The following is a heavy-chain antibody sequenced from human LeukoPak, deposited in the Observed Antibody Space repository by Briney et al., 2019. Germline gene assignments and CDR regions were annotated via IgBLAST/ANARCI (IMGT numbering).Heavy chain of an antibody. CDR3: ASDGAYAMAV. CDR1: GSAFSRSW. D-gene: IGHD1-26*01. Sequence: PGGSLRLSCAASGSAFSRSWIHWVRQAPGKGLVWVSHINNDATRTTYADSVRGRFPISRDNAKNTVSLQMNSPRAEDTAVYYCASDGAYAMAVWGQGTTVTVSS. CDR2: INNDATRT. J-gene: IGHJ6*02. V-gene: IGHV3-74*01.